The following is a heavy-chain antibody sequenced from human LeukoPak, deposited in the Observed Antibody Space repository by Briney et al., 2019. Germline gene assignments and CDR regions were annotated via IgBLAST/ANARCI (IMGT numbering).Heavy chain of an antibody. Sequence: GGSLRLSCAASGFTFSDHYMTWIRPAPGKGLEWISYISGSGDTIYYGDSVKGRFTISRDNAKNSLYLQMNSLRVEDTAMYYCVSARPDYWGQGTLVTVSS. D-gene: IGHD6-6*01. V-gene: IGHV3-11*01. J-gene: IGHJ4*02. CDR2: ISGSGDTI. CDR1: GFTFSDHY. CDR3: VSARPDY.